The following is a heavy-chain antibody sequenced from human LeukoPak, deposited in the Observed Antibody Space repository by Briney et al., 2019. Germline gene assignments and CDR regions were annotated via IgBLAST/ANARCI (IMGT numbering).Heavy chain of an antibody. Sequence: SETLSITCTVSGGSINNYYWSWVRQPPGAGLEWLAYIYYTGSTNYNPSLKTRLTISVDTSKNQFSLRLNSVTAADTAVYYCARFSQYYDSPTHYLDYWGQGILVTVSS. CDR2: IYYTGST. J-gene: IGHJ4*02. D-gene: IGHD2/OR15-2a*01. CDR1: GGSINNYY. CDR3: ARFSQYYDSPTHYLDY. V-gene: IGHV4-59*08.